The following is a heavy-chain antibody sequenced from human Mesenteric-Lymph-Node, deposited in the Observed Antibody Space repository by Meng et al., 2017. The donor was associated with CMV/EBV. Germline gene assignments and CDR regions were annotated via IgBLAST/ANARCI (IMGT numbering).Heavy chain of an antibody. CDR3: AREPSAEGFDY. V-gene: IGHV1-46*01. Sequence: ASVKVSCKASGYTFTGYYMHWVRQAPGQGLEWMGIINPSGGSTSYAQKFQGRVTMTRDTSTSTVYMELSSLRSEDTAVYYCAREPSAEGFDYWGQGTLVTVSS. J-gene: IGHJ4*02. CDR2: INPSGGST. CDR1: GYTFTGYY.